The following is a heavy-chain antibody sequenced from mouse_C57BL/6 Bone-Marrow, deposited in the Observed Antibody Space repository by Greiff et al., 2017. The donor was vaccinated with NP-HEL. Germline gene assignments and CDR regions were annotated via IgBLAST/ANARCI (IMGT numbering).Heavy chain of an antibody. D-gene: IGHD3-3*01. Sequence: EVQVVESGGGLVQPGGSLKLSCAASGFTFSDYYMYWVRPTPEKRLEWVAYISNGGGSTYYPDTVKGRFTISRDNAKNTLYLQMSLLKSEDTAMYSCARHGGRGRDYFDYWGQGTTLTVSS. V-gene: IGHV5-12*01. CDR3: ARHGGRGRDYFDY. J-gene: IGHJ2*01. CDR2: ISNGGGST. CDR1: GFTFSDYY.